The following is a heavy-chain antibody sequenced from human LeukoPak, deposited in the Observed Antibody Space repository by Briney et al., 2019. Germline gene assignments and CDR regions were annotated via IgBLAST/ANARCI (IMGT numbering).Heavy chain of an antibody. CDR1: GGSITFGSYY. Sequence: SETLSLTCTVSGGSITFGSYYWTWIRQPAGKGLEWIGRIYTSGRTFYNPSLKSRVTISMDTSMNQCYLRLNSVTAADTAVYYCARARVIPASFDDWGQGALVTVSS. CDR3: ARARVIPASFDD. V-gene: IGHV4-61*02. D-gene: IGHD3-16*02. CDR2: IYTSGRT. J-gene: IGHJ4*02.